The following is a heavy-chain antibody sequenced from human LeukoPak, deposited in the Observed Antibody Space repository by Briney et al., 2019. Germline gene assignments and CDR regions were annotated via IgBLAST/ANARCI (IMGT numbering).Heavy chain of an antibody. V-gene: IGHV4-34*01. CDR1: GGSFSGYY. CDR2: IHYSGST. D-gene: IGHD2-15*01. Sequence: PSETRSLTCAVYGGSFSGYYWSWIRQPPGKGLEWIGSIHYSGSTNYNPSLKSRVTISVDTSKNQFSLKLSSVTAADTAVYYCARGYCSGGSCYSYYYYNYMDVWGKGTTVTVSS. J-gene: IGHJ6*03. CDR3: ARGYCSGGSCYSYYYYNYMDV.